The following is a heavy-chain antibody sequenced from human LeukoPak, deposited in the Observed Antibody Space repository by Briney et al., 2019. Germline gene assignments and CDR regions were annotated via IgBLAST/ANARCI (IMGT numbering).Heavy chain of an antibody. V-gene: IGHV3-33*01. CDR1: GFSFSSYG. CDR2: IWYDGSNE. J-gene: IGHJ4*02. Sequence: PGGSLRLSCAVSGFSFSSYGMHWVRQAPGEGLEWVAVIWYDGSNENYADSVKGRFTISRDDSKNTLYLQMNSLRAEDTAVYFCARGSNSGYSIDYWGQGTLVTVSS. CDR3: ARGSNSGYSIDY. D-gene: IGHD3-22*01.